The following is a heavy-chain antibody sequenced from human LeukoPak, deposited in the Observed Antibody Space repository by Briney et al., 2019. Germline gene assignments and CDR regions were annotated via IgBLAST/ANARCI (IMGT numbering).Heavy chain of an antibody. J-gene: IGHJ5*02. CDR2: ISSSGSTI. D-gene: IGHD2-21*02. Sequence: KPGGSLRLSCAASGFTFSDYYMSWIRQAPGKGLEWVSYISSSGSTIYYADSVKGRFTISRDNAKNSLYLQMNTLRAEDTAVYYCARPPSDYTWFDPWGQGTLVTVSS. V-gene: IGHV3-11*01. CDR3: ARPPSDYTWFDP. CDR1: GFTFSDYY.